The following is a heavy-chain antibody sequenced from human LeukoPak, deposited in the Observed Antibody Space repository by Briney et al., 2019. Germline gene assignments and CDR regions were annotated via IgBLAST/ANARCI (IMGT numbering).Heavy chain of an antibody. J-gene: IGHJ5*02. CDR3: ARVGGGAAAGFDP. CDR1: GFTFSNAW. D-gene: IGHD6-13*01. Sequence: GGALRLSCAASGFTFSNAWMSWVRQAPGKGLEWGGRIKSKTDGGTTDYAAPVKGRFTISRDDSKNTLYLQMNSLRAEDTAVYYCARVGGGAAAGFDPWGKGTLVPVSS. CDR2: IKSKTDGGTT. V-gene: IGHV3-15*01.